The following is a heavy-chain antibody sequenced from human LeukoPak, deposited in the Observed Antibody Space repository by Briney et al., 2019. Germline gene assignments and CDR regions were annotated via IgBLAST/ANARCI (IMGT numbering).Heavy chain of an antibody. CDR2: IGTGGET. CDR1: GFIFSAYA. V-gene: IGHV3-23*01. D-gene: IGHD2-8*01. CDR3: AKRVTASTKYFDS. J-gene: IGHJ4*02. Sequence: GGSLRLSCAASGFIFSAYAMSWVRQAPGQGLEWISVIGTGGETHYAESVRGRFTISRSNFKNTLYLQMNSLRAEDTAVYYCAKRVTASTKYFDSWGQGTLVTVSS.